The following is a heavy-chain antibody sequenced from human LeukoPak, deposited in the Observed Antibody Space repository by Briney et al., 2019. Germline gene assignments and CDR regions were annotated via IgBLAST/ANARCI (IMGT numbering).Heavy chain of an antibody. Sequence: GGSLRLSCAASGFTFDDYAMHWVRQAPGKGLVWVSGISWNSGSIGYADSVKGRFTISRDNAKNSLYLQMNSLRAEDMALYYCAKADTIAVAGTIDYWGQGTLVTVSS. J-gene: IGHJ4*02. CDR3: AKADTIAVAGTIDY. D-gene: IGHD6-19*01. CDR1: GFTFDDYA. V-gene: IGHV3-9*03. CDR2: ISWNSGSI.